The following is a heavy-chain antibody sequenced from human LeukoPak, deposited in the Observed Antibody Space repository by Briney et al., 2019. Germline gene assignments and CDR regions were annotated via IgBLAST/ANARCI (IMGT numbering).Heavy chain of an antibody. CDR3: ARGLEWLTRRHNWFDP. CDR1: GYTFTSYG. V-gene: IGHV1-18*01. Sequence: ASVKVSCKASGYTFTSYGISWVRQAPGQGLEWMGWISAYNGNTNYAQKLQGRVTMTTDTSTSTAYMELRSLRSDDTAVYYCARGLEWLTRRHNWFDPWGQGTLVTVSS. CDR2: ISAYNGNT. D-gene: IGHD3-3*01. J-gene: IGHJ5*02.